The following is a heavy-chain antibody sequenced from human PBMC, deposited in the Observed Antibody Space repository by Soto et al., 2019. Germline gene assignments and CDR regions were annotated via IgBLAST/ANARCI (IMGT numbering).Heavy chain of an antibody. CDR2: INPLLSMS. D-gene: IGHD3-10*01. J-gene: IGHJ4*02. CDR3: ASSYGSGYPAFDC. CDR1: GDTFSFYS. Sequence: QVQLVQSGAEVKKPGSSVRVSCKASGDTFSFYSSNWVRQAPGLGLVWMGSINPLLSMSDYAQRFQGRVTVTADKSRITDYMALSSLRSEATAMDYCASSYGSGYPAFDCWGQGALVTVSS. V-gene: IGHV1-69*02.